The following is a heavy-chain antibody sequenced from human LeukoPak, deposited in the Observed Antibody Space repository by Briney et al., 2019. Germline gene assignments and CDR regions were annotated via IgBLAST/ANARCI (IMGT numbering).Heavy chain of an antibody. CDR2: IYLDESDT. CDR1: GYSFTSYL. D-gene: IGHD3-22*01. Sequence: GDSLKISRKCSGYSFTSYLIDWVRQMPGKGLEGMGMIYLDESDTRYSPSFQSQAKISDDKSISTAYMQWSSLKASVTALYSCARRGYNTNGYSYDYWGQG. CDR3: ARRGYNTNGYSYDY. J-gene: IGHJ4*02. V-gene: IGHV5-51*01.